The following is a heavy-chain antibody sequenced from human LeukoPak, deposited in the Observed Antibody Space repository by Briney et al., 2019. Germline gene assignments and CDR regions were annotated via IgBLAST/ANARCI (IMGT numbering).Heavy chain of an antibody. CDR3: AASIVGFSYDEHFQH. Sequence: GGSLRLSCAASGFTVNTNHMHWVRQAPGKGLEWVSTIYNGGSTYYVDSVKGRFTISRDNFKNTLYLQMNSLRAEDTAVYYCAASIVGFSYDEHFQHWGQGTLVTVSS. V-gene: IGHV3-53*01. CDR1: GFTVNTNH. D-gene: IGHD1-26*01. J-gene: IGHJ1*01. CDR2: IYNGGST.